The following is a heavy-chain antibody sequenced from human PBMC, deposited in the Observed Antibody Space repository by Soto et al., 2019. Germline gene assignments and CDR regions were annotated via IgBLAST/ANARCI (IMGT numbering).Heavy chain of an antibody. V-gene: IGHV3-30-3*01. D-gene: IGHD3-22*01. Sequence: QVQLVESGGGVVPPGRSLRLSCAASGFTFSTYAMHWVRQAPGKGLEWVAVISYEGSNKYYADPVKGRFTISRDNSKNTLYLQMNSLRPEVTAVYYCARGLGAYDSSGYSIWGQGTMVTVSS. CDR2: ISYEGSNK. CDR3: ARGLGAYDSSGYSI. J-gene: IGHJ3*02. CDR1: GFTFSTYA.